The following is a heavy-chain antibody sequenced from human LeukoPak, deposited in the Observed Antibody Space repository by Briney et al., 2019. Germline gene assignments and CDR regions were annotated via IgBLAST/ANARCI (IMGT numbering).Heavy chain of an antibody. Sequence: SGSLSLSCAASGFYISSGYFWGWIRPPPGKRLEGIGIMSHSGSTHYDPPLKSRVTISVDTSKNQLYLQMSSLTAADTAVYYCARRAEWTSTSCYRGFVYWGQRNLLTVSS. V-gene: IGHV4-38-2*01. CDR3: ARRAEWTSTSCYRGFVY. D-gene: IGHD2-2*01. CDR1: GFYISSGYF. J-gene: IGHJ4*02. CDR2: MSHSGST.